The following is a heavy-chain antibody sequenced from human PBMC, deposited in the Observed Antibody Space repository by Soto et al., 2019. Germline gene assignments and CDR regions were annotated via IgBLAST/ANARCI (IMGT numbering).Heavy chain of an antibody. D-gene: IGHD3-10*01. CDR2: INHSGST. CDR3: ARHPTKTIIRYYATHYFDS. Sequence: SETLSLTCAVYGGSFSGYYWSWIRQPPGKGLEWIGEINHSGSTNYNPSLKSRVTISVDTSKNQFSLKLSSVTAADTAVYYCARHPTKTIIRYYATHYFDSWGQGTLVTVSS. V-gene: IGHV4-34*01. CDR1: GGSFSGYY. J-gene: IGHJ4*02.